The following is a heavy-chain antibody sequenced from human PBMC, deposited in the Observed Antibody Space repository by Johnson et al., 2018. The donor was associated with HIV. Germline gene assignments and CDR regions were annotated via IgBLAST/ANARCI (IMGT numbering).Heavy chain of an antibody. J-gene: IGHJ3*01. D-gene: IGHD6-19*01. V-gene: IGHV3-30*19. Sequence: QEKLVESGGGVVQPGGSLRLSCAASGFTFSSYGMHWVRQAPGKGLEWVAVISYDGSSKYYAESLKGRISISRDNSMNTLYLQMNSLRAEDTAVYYGATFGYTSGWIVTDDAFDFWGLGTRVTLSS. CDR3: ATFGYTSGWIVTDDAFDF. CDR2: ISYDGSSK. CDR1: GFTFSSYG.